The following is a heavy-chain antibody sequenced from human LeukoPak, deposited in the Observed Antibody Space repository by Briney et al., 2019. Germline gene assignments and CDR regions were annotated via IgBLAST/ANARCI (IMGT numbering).Heavy chain of an antibody. V-gene: IGHV1-2*02. CDR2: INPNSGGT. CDR1: GYTFTGYY. Sequence: ASVKVSCKASGYTFTGYYMHWVRQAPGQGLEWMGWINPNSGGTNYAQKFQGRVTMTRDTSISTAYMELSRLRSDDTAVYYCARSEVGWGNYYYYMDVWGKGTTVTVSS. D-gene: IGHD3-16*01. CDR3: ARSEVGWGNYYYYMDV. J-gene: IGHJ6*03.